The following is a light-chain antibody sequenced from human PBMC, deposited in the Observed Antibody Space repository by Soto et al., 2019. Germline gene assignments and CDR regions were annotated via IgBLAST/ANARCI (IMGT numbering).Light chain of an antibody. J-gene: IGLJ1*01. V-gene: IGLV2-14*01. CDR2: DVS. CDR3: SSYTSSSTRV. Sequence: QSAPTQPASVSGSPGQSITISCTGTSSDVGGYNYVSWYQQHPGKAPKLMIYDVSNRPSGVSNRFSGSKSGNTASLTIFGLQAEDEADYYCSSYTSSSTRVFGTGTKLTVL. CDR1: SSDVGGYNY.